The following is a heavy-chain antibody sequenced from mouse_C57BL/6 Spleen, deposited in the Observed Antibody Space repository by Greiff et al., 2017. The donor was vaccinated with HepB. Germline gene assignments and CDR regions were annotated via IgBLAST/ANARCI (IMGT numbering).Heavy chain of an antibody. CDR1: GYTFTEYT. D-gene: IGHD2-4*01. CDR3: ARHEEGLRRKGSYAMDY. CDR2: FYPGSGSI. Sequence: VQLKESGAELVKPGASVKLSCKASGYTFTEYTIHWVKQRSGQGLEWIGWFYPGSGSIKYNEKFKDKATLTADKSSSTVYMELSRLTSEDSAVYLCARHEEGLRRKGSYAMDYWGQGTSVTVSS. J-gene: IGHJ4*01. V-gene: IGHV1-62-2*01.